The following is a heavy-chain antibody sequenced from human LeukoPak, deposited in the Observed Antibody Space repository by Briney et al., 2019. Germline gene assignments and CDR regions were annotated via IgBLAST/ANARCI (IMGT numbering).Heavy chain of an antibody. CDR1: GYTFTAFT. J-gene: IGHJ4*02. D-gene: IGHD3-10*01. Sequence: ASVKVSCKASGYTFTAFTITWVRQAPGQGLEWMGWISPYNGNTEYSANVEDRVTMTADTSTATAYMELRSLRSDDSAVYYCARTDSVGSYYVPNYWGQGSLVTVSS. CDR3: ARTDSVGSYYVPNY. CDR2: ISPYNGNT. V-gene: IGHV1-18*01.